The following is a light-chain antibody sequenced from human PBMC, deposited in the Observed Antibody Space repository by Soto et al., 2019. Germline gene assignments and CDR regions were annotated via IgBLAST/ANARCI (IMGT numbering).Light chain of an antibody. CDR2: EVN. J-gene: IGLJ1*01. V-gene: IGLV2-14*01. CDR1: NSDVGGYNY. CDR3: SSYTSISTLYV. Sequence: QSALTQPASVSGSPGQSITISCTGSNSDVGGYNYVSWYQQHPGRAPKVMIFEVNNRPSGVSNRFSGSKSGNTASLTVSGLQAEDEADYYCSSYTSISTLYVFGTGTKVTVL.